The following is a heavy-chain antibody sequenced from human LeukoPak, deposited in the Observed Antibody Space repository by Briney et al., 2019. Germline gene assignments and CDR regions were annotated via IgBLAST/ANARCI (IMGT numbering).Heavy chain of an antibody. J-gene: IGHJ6*03. CDR1: GGSISSYY. D-gene: IGHD1-14*01. Sequence: SEILSLTCTVSGGSISSYYWSWIRQPAGKGLEWIGRIYTSGSTNYNPSLKSRVTMPVDTSKNQFSLKLSSVTAADTAVYYCARVPEDYYYYYMDVWGKGTTVTVSS. CDR2: IYTSGST. V-gene: IGHV4-4*07. CDR3: ARVPEDYYYYYMDV.